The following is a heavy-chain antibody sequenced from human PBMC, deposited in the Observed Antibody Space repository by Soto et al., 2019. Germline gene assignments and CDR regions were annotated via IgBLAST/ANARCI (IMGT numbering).Heavy chain of an antibody. D-gene: IGHD1-26*01. V-gene: IGHV1-2*02. CDR2: IGPASGAT. Sequence: DSVKVYFKASGYPFTGHYIHLVRQAPEQGPEWMGEIGPASGATRYSQKFQGRVTMTRDTSITTVYLELKNLSPYDTAVYYCGRGRSGQIVVFYWGQGTPVTVSS. CDR3: GRGRSGQIVVFY. CDR1: GYPFTGHY. J-gene: IGHJ4*02.